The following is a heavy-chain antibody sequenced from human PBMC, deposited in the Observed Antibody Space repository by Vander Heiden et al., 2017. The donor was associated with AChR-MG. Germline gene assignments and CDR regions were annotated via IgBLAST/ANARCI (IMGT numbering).Heavy chain of an antibody. CDR2: ISYDGSNK. Sequence: QVQLVESGGGVVQPGRSLRLSCAASGFPFSGYAMHWVRQAPGKGLEWVAVISYDGSNKYYADSVKGRFTISRDNSKNTLYLQMNSLRAEDTAVYYCARGGYGGNAADAFDIWGQGTMVTVSS. CDR3: ARGGYGGNAADAFDI. D-gene: IGHD4-17*01. V-gene: IGHV3-30-3*01. J-gene: IGHJ3*02. CDR1: GFPFSGYA.